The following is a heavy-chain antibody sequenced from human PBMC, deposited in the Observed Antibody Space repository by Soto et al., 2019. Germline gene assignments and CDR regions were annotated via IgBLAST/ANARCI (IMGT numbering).Heavy chain of an antibody. D-gene: IGHD3-3*01. Sequence: QVQLQESGPGLVKPSQTLSLTCTVSGGSISSGGYYWSWIRQHPGKGLEWIGYIYYSGSTYYNPSLTSRVTISVVTSKSQFSLKLSSVTAADTAVYYCARVGFWGGYYITPGAFDIWGQGTMVTVSS. CDR3: ARVGFWGGYYITPGAFDI. J-gene: IGHJ3*02. CDR1: GGSISSGGYY. V-gene: IGHV4-31*03. CDR2: IYYSGST.